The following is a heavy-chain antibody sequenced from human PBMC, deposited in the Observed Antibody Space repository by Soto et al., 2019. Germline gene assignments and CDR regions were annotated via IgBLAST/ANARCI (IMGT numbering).Heavy chain of an antibody. CDR3: AREAGTWHLPLNWFDP. D-gene: IGHD6-19*01. V-gene: IGHV3-33*08. CDR2: IWYDGSNK. Sequence: PGGSLRLSCAASGFTFSSYTMSWVRQAPGKGLEWVAVIWYDGSNKYYEDSVKGRFTISRDNAKNSLYLQMNSLRDEDTAVYYCAREAGTWHLPLNWFDPWGQGTLVTVSS. J-gene: IGHJ5*02. CDR1: GFTFSSYT.